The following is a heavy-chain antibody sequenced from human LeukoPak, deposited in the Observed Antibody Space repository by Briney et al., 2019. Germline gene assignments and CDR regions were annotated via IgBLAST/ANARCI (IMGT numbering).Heavy chain of an antibody. CDR2: ISYDGSNK. D-gene: IGHD6-13*01. CDR3: ARDLVHIAAAGTIDY. J-gene: IGHJ4*02. Sequence: PGGSLRLSCAASGFTFSSYAMHWVRQAPGKGLEWVAVISYDGSNKYYADSVKGRFTISRDNSKNTLYLQMNSLRAEDTAVYYCARDLVHIAAAGTIDYWGQGTLVTVSS. V-gene: IGHV3-30*04. CDR1: GFTFSSYA.